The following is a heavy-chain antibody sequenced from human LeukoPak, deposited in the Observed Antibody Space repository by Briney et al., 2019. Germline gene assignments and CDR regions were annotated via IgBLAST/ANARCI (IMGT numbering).Heavy chain of an antibody. Sequence: GGSLRLSCAASGFTFSDYYMSWIRQAPGKGLEWVSGISGSGGITDYADSVKGRFTISRDNSKNTLFLQMNSLRAEDTAVYYCAKEGNDDYLNYGMDVWGQGTTVTVSS. V-gene: IGHV3-23*01. J-gene: IGHJ6*02. CDR2: ISGSGGIT. CDR1: GFTFSDYY. CDR3: AKEGNDDYLNYGMDV. D-gene: IGHD4-17*01.